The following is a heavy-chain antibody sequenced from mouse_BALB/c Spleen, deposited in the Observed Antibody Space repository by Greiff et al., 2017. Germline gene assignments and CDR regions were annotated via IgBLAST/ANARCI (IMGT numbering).Heavy chain of an antibody. Sequence: EVKVVESGGGLVKPGGSLKLSCAASGFTFSRYAMSWVRQSPEKRLEWVAEISSGGSYTYYPDTVTGRFTISRDNAKNTLYLEMSSLRSEDTAMYYCAREREARTWFAYWGQGTLVTVSA. CDR3: AREREARTWFAY. J-gene: IGHJ3*01. D-gene: IGHD3-1*01. CDR1: GFTFSRYA. V-gene: IGHV5-9-4*01. CDR2: ISSGGSYT.